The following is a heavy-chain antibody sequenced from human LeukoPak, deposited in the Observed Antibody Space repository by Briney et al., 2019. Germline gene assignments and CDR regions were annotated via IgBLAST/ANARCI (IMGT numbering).Heavy chain of an antibody. V-gene: IGHV4-4*02. J-gene: IGHJ5*02. CDR2: IYNSGST. Sequence: SETLSLTCAVSGGSISSSNWCSWVRQPPGKGLEWIGEIYNSGSTNYNPSLKSRVTISVDKSKNQFSLKLSSVTAADTAVYYCATSRNSSSWYFNWFDPWGQGTLVTVSS. CDR3: ATSRNSSSWYFNWFDP. D-gene: IGHD6-13*01. CDR1: GGSISSSNW.